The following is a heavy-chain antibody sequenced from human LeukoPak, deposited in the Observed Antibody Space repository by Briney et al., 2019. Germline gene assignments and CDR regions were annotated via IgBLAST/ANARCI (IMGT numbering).Heavy chain of an antibody. J-gene: IGHJ3*02. Sequence: PSETLSLTCTVSGGSINSYCWSWIRQPPGKGLEWIGYIYNSETINYNPSLTSRVTISLDTSKNQVSLKLTSVTAADTAVYYCVRVGGASSILSAFDIWGQGTMVTVSS. CDR3: VRVGGASSILSAFDI. CDR1: GGSINSYC. V-gene: IGHV4-59*01. D-gene: IGHD6-6*01. CDR2: IYNSETI.